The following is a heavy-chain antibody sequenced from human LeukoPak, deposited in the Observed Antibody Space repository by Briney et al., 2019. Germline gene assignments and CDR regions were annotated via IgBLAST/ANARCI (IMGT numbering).Heavy chain of an antibody. J-gene: IGHJ6*03. CDR1: GGSISSYY. Sequence: SETLSLTCTVSGGSISSYYWSWIRQPPGKGLEWIGYIYYSGSTNYNPSLKSRVTISVDTSKNQFSLKLSSVTAADTAVYYCARRDCSSTSCRIDYYYMDVWGKGTTVTVSS. D-gene: IGHD2-2*01. V-gene: IGHV4-59*08. CDR2: IYYSGST. CDR3: ARRDCSSTSCRIDYYYMDV.